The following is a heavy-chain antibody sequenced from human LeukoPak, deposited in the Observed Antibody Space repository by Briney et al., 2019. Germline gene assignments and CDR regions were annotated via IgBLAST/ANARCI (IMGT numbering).Heavy chain of an antibody. CDR1: GGSISSYY. D-gene: IGHD3-22*01. Sequence: PSETLSLTCTVSGGSISSYYWSWLRQPAGKGMEWIGRIYTSGSTNYNPSLKSRVTMSVDTSKNQSSLQLSSVTAADTAVYYCATEKYYYDSSGYYSIDYWGQGTLVTVSS. V-gene: IGHV4-4*07. CDR2: IYTSGST. J-gene: IGHJ4*02. CDR3: ATEKYYYDSSGYYSIDY.